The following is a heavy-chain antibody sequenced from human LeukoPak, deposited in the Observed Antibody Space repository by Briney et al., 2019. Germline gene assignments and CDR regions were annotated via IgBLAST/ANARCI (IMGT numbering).Heavy chain of an antibody. J-gene: IGHJ5*02. CDR2: IYYSGST. CDR1: GGSISSSSYY. D-gene: IGHD2-2*01. Sequence: SETLSLTCTVSGGSISSSSYYWGWLRQPPGTGLEWIGSIYYSGSTYYNPSLKSRVTISVDTSKNQFPLRLSSVTAADTTVYYCARHSSFLFDPWGRGTLITVSS. CDR3: ARHSSFLFDP. V-gene: IGHV4-39*01.